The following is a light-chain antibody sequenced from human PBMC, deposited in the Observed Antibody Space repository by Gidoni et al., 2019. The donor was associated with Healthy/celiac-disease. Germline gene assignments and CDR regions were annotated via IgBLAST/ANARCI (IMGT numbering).Light chain of an antibody. CDR2: DAS. CDR1: QSVSSY. V-gene: IGKV3-11*01. Sequence: EMVLTQSPATLSLSPGERATRSCRASQSVSSYLAWYQQKPGQAPRLLIYDASNRATGIPARFSGSGSGTDFTLTISSLEPEDFAVYYCQQRSNWPLTFXGXTKVEIK. J-gene: IGKJ4*01. CDR3: QQRSNWPLT.